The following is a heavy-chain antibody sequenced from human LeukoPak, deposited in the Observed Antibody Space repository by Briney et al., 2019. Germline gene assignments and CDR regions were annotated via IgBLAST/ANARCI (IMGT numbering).Heavy chain of an antibody. V-gene: IGHV1-69*06. Sequence: SVKVSCKASGGTFSSYAISWVRQAPGQGLEWMGGIIPIFGTANYAQKFQGRVTITADKSTSTGYMELSSLRSEDTAVYYCAREGGDVRTTYYYYGMDVWGKGTTVTVSS. D-gene: IGHD4-11*01. CDR1: GGTFSSYA. CDR2: IIPIFGTA. CDR3: AREGGDVRTTYYYYGMDV. J-gene: IGHJ6*04.